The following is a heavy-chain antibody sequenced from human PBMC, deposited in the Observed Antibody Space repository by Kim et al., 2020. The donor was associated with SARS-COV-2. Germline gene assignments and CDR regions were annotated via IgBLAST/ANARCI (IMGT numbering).Heavy chain of an antibody. Sequence: ASVKVSCKASGYTFTTYAMHWVRQAPGQRLEWMGWIMPDNGNTKYSQKFQGRITISSDTPATTVFMELSSLTSEDSAVYYCVRGATSQQQLAPLAGDFWGQGTLVTVSS. V-gene: IGHV1-3*01. D-gene: IGHD3-3*02. CDR1: GYTFTTYA. J-gene: IGHJ4*02. CDR3: VRGATSQQQLAPLAGDF. CDR2: IMPDNGNT.